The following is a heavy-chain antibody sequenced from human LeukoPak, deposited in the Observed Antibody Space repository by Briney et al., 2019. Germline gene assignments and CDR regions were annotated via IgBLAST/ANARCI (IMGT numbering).Heavy chain of an antibody. Sequence: SETLSLTCAVYGGSFSHYYWSWIRQPPGKGLGWIGEINHSGSTNYNPSLKSRVTMSLDTSRNQFSLKLSSVTAADTAVYYCARDLAVVVDTAMVEGAYFDYWGQGTLVAVSS. CDR1: GGSFSHYY. CDR3: ARDLAVVVDTAMVEGAYFDY. CDR2: INHSGST. J-gene: IGHJ4*02. V-gene: IGHV4-34*01. D-gene: IGHD5-18*01.